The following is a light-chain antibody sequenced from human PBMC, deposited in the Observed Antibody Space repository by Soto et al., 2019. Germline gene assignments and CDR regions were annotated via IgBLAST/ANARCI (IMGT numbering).Light chain of an antibody. CDR2: GAS. J-gene: IGKJ3*01. CDR1: QSVSSY. Sequence: EIVLTQSPATLSLSPGARSTLSCRASQSVSSYLAWYQQKPGQAPRLLIYGASTRATGIPASFSGSGSGTEFTLTISSLRSEDFAVYYGQQYNNWPPKTFGPGTKVEIK. V-gene: IGKV3-15*01. CDR3: QQYNNWPPKT.